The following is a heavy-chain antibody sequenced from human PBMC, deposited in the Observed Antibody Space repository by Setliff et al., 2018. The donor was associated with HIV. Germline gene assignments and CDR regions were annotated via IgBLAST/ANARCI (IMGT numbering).Heavy chain of an antibody. CDR2: IFSCGST. CDR1: GGSMSPYY. D-gene: IGHD6-13*01. J-gene: IGHJ4*02. Sequence: SETLSLTCTVSGGSMSPYYWSWIRQPPGKGLEWIGYIFSCGSTNYNPSLKSRVTISVDTSKNQFSLRLSSVTAADTAMYYCARHVGISIGGTRGDFDCWGQGTLVTVSS. V-gene: IGHV4-4*09. CDR3: ARHVGISIGGTRGDFDC.